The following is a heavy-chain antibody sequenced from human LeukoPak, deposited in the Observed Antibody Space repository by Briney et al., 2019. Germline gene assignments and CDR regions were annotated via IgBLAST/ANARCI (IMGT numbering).Heavy chain of an antibody. Sequence: SETLSLTRAVYGGSFSGYYWSWIRQPPGKGLEWIGEINHSGSTNYNPSLKSRVTISVDTSKNQFSLKLSSVTAADTAVYYCARLYSPWFGEAFDYWGQGTLVTVSS. CDR2: INHSGST. CDR3: ARLYSPWFGEAFDY. CDR1: GGSFSGYY. V-gene: IGHV4-34*01. J-gene: IGHJ4*02. D-gene: IGHD3-10*01.